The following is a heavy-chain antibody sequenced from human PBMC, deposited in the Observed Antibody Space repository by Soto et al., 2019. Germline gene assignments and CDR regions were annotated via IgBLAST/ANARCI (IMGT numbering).Heavy chain of an antibody. Sequence: GALRLSCAASGFTFSSYAMHWVRQAPGKGLEWVAVISYDGSNKYYADSVKGRFTISRDNSKNTLYLQMNSLRAEDTAVYYCARGYNWNYRDAFDIWGQGTMVTVSS. D-gene: IGHD1-7*01. J-gene: IGHJ3*02. CDR3: ARGYNWNYRDAFDI. CDR1: GFTFSSYA. CDR2: ISYDGSNK. V-gene: IGHV3-30-3*01.